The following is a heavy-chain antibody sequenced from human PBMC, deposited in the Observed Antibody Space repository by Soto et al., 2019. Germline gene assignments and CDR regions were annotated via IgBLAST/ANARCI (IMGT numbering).Heavy chain of an antibody. CDR1: GGSISSYY. CDR2: IYYSGST. J-gene: IGHJ4*02. CDR3: AGTGYSSGWFDY. Sequence: SETLSLTCTVSGGSISSYYWSWIRQPPGKGLEWIGYIYYSGSTTYNPSLKSRVTISVDTSKNQISLKLSAVTAADTAVYYCAGTGYSSGWFDYWGQGTLVTVSS. D-gene: IGHD6-19*01. V-gene: IGHV4-59*12.